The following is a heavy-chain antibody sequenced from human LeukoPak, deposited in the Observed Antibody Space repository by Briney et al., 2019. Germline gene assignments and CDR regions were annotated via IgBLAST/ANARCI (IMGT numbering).Heavy chain of an antibody. V-gene: IGHV3-66*01. CDR1: GFTVSSNY. CDR2: IYSGGST. J-gene: IGHJ4*02. D-gene: IGHD3-9*01. CDR3: ARARDWLYFDH. Sequence: PGGSLRLSCAASGFTVSSNYMSWVRQAPGKGLEWVSVIYSGGSTYYADSVKGRFTISRDNSKNTLYLQMNSLRAEDTAVYYCARARDWLYFDHRGQGTLVTVSS.